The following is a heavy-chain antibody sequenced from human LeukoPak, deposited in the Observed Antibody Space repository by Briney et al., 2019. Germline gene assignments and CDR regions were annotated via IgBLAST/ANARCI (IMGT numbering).Heavy chain of an antibody. CDR1: GGSISSYY. Sequence: PSETLSLTCTVSGGSISSYYWSWIRQPPGKGLEWIGYIYYSGSTNYNPSLKSRVTISVDTSKNQFSLKLSSVTAADTAVYYCARVQTDYYGSGAVDYWGQGTLVTVSS. CDR3: ARVQTDYYGSGAVDY. J-gene: IGHJ4*02. D-gene: IGHD3-10*01. CDR2: IYYSGST. V-gene: IGHV4-59*01.